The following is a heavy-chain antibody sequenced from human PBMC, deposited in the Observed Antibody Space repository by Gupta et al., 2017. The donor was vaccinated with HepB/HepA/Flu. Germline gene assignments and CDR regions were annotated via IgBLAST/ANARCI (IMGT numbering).Heavy chain of an antibody. V-gene: IGHV4-31*03. Sequence: QGLRQASAPGLVKPSQTLSLTCTVSGGLGSGVNYWSWVRQRPGKGLEWIGYIYYSGTAHYNPSLKSRLSISVDTSKGQFSLNLSSVTAADTAVYYCARVTISGELCYYYMDVWGKGTTVTVSS. CDR2: IYYSGTA. D-gene: IGHD3-3*01. J-gene: IGHJ6*03. CDR1: GGLGSGVNY. CDR3: ARVTISGELCYYYMDV.